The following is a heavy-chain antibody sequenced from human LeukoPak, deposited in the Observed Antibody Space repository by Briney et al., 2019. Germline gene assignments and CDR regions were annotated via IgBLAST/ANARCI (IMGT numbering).Heavy chain of an antibody. CDR1: GFTFSSYG. J-gene: IGHJ5*02. CDR2: IWYDGSNK. D-gene: IGHD2-2*01. CDR3: ARDFAPAALTDNWFDP. V-gene: IGHV3-33*01. Sequence: GGSLRLSCAASGFTFSSYGMHWVRQAPGKGLEWVAVIWYDGSNKYYADSVKGRFTISRVNSKNTLYLQMNSLRAEDTAVYYCARDFAPAALTDNWFDPWGQGTLVTVSS.